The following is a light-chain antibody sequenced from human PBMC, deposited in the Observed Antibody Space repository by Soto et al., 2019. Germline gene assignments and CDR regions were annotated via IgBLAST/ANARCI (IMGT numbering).Light chain of an antibody. CDR3: QHYGSLVLT. CDR1: QSVSSTY. CDR2: GAS. Sequence: EIVLTQSPGTLSLSPGERATLSCRASQSVSSTYFAWYQQKPGQAHRLLIYGASSRATGIPDRFSGSGSGTDLTLTISRLEPEDFAVYYCQHYGSLVLTFGGGTKVEIK. J-gene: IGKJ4*01. V-gene: IGKV3-20*01.